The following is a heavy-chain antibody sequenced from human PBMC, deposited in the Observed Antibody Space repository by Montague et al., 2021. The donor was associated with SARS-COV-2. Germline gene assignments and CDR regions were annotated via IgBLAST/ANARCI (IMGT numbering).Heavy chain of an antibody. V-gene: IGHV4-39*01. CDR1: GGSISSSSYY. D-gene: IGHD3-10*01. Sequence: SETLSLTCTVSGGSISSSSYYWGWIRQPPGKGLEWIGSIFYSGSTDYNPSLKSRVTISVDTSKNQFSLKLSSVTAADTAVYYCASMVRAQVYYLDYWGQGTLVTVSS. CDR3: ASMVRAQVYYLDY. CDR2: IFYSGST. J-gene: IGHJ4*02.